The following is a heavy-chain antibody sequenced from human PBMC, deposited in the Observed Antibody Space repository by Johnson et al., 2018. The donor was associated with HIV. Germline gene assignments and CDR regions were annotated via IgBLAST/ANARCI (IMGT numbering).Heavy chain of an antibody. V-gene: IGHV3-30*04. CDR1: GFTFSSYA. CDR2: ISYDGSSK. J-gene: IGHJ3*02. D-gene: IGHD6-13*01. CDR3: ARSYSSLGAFDI. Sequence: LRLSCAASGFTFSSYAMHWVRQAPGKGLEWVAVISYDGSSKYYADSVKGRFTISRDNSKNTLYLQMNSLRAEDTAVYYCARSYSSLGAFDIWGQGTMVTVSS.